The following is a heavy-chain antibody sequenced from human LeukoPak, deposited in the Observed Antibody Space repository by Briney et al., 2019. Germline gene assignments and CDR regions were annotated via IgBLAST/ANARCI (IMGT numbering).Heavy chain of an antibody. CDR1: GFTFSSYG. Sequence: GGSLRLSCAASGFTFSSYGMSWVRQAPGKGLEWVSAISGSGGSTYYADSVKGRFTISRDNSKNTLYLQMNSLRVEDTAVYYCAKDILTGYYLGDYWGQGTLVTVSS. V-gene: IGHV3-23*01. D-gene: IGHD3-9*01. J-gene: IGHJ4*02. CDR2: ISGSGGST. CDR3: AKDILTGYYLGDY.